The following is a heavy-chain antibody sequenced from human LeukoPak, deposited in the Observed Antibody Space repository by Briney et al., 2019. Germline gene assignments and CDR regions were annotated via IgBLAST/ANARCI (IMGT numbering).Heavy chain of an antibody. V-gene: IGHV3-21*06. CDR3: ARDTVNGPFVISLDL. J-gene: IGHJ5*02. Sequence: GGSLRLSCAASGFTFSSYVMNWVRQAPGKGPEWVAHINSADNVEYYTDSVRGRFTMSRDNAKDLLYLQMNSLRDEDTAVYYCARDTVNGPFVISLDLWGQGVLVTVSS. CDR2: INSADNVE. D-gene: IGHD2-8*01. CDR1: GFTFSSYV.